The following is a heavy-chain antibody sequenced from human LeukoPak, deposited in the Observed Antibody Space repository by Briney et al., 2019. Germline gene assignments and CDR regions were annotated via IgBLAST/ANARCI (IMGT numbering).Heavy chain of an antibody. D-gene: IGHD6-19*01. CDR1: GGSVNSGNYY. J-gene: IGHJ4*02. CDR3: ARDRRYSSGHFDY. Sequence: PSETLSLTCTVSGGSVNSGNYYWSWIRQPPGKGLEWIGCAYYTGSTNFNPSLKSRVTISLDTSKNQFSLKLTSVTAADTAVYYCARDRRYSSGHFDYWGQGTLVTVSS. CDR2: AYYTGST. V-gene: IGHV4-61*01.